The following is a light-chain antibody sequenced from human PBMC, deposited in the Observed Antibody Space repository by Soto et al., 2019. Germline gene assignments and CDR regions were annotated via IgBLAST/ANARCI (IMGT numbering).Light chain of an antibody. Sequence: QSALTQPPSVSGSPGQSVAISCTGTSSDVGSYNRVSWYQQAPGTAPKLVIYEVSTRPSGVPDRFSGSRSGNTASLTISGLQAEDEADYYCSSYTSSSTYVFGTGTKVTVL. CDR3: SSYTSSSTYV. CDR2: EVS. CDR1: SSDVGSYNR. V-gene: IGLV2-18*02. J-gene: IGLJ1*01.